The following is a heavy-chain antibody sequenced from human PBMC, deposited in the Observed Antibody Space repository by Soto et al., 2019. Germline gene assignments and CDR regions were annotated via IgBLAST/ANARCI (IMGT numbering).Heavy chain of an antibody. J-gene: IGHJ6*02. V-gene: IGHV3-33*01. D-gene: IGHD2-2*01. CDR2: IWYDGSNK. CDR3: ARDARSTYHPDYYYYGMDV. CDR1: GFTFSSYG. Sequence: QVQLVESGGGVVQPGRSLRLSCAASGFTFSSYGMHWVRQAPGKGLEWVAVIWYDGSNKYYADSVKGRFTISRDNSKNTLYLQMNSLRAEDTAVYYCARDARSTYHPDYYYYGMDVWGQGTTVTVSS.